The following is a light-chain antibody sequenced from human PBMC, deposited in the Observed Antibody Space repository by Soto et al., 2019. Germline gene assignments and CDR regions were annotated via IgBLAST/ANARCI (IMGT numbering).Light chain of an antibody. CDR1: QSVSSSY. CDR3: QQRRSWPPTIT. Sequence: EIVLSQSPGTLSLSPGERATLSCRASQSVSSSYLAWYQQKPGQAPRLLIYGASSRATGIPDRFSGSGSGTDFTLTISNLEPENFAVYYCQQRRSWPPTITFGQGTLLEV. J-gene: IGKJ5*01. CDR2: GAS. V-gene: IGKV3D-20*02.